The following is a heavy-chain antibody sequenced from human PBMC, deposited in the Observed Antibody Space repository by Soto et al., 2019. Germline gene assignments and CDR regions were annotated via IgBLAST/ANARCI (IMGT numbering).Heavy chain of an antibody. Sequence: QVQLQEAGPGLVKPSETLALNCSVSGASVSSGDYYWSWIRQPPGKGLEWIGYIYFSGPTSYAPSLKRRVSISIDPSNDRFFLTIKSVTAADTAFYYCGRGHADDSSGYFLDYWGQGLLVSVSS. CDR1: GASVSSGDYY. D-gene: IGHD3-22*01. CDR3: GRGHADDSSGYFLDY. V-gene: IGHV4-61*03. J-gene: IGHJ4*02. CDR2: IYFSGPT.